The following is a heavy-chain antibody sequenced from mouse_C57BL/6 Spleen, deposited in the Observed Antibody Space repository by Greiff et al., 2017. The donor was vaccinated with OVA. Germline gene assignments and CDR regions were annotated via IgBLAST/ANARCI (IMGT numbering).Heavy chain of an antibody. Sequence: EVQLQQSGPVLVKPGASVKMSCKASGYTFTDYYMNWVKQSHGKSLEWIGVINPYNGGTSYNQKFKGKATLTVDKSSSTAYMELNSLTSEDSAVYYCASGQYYFDYWGQGTTLTVSS. CDR2: INPYNGGT. D-gene: IGHD6-1*01. V-gene: IGHV1-19*01. J-gene: IGHJ2*01. CDR3: ASGQYYFDY. CDR1: GYTFTDYY.